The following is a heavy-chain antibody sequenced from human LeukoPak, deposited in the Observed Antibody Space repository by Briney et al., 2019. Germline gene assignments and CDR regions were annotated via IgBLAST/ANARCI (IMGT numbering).Heavy chain of an antibody. D-gene: IGHD1-26*01. CDR3: TPEFYSGSYYEALDY. J-gene: IGHJ4*02. V-gene: IGHV3-73*01. CDR1: GFTFSGSA. CDR2: IRSKANSYAT. Sequence: GGSLRLSCAASGFTFSGSAMHWVRQASGKGLEWVGRIRSKANSYATAYAASVKGRFTISRDDSKNTAYLQMNSLKTEDTAVYYCTPEFYSGSYYEALDYWGQGTLVTVSS.